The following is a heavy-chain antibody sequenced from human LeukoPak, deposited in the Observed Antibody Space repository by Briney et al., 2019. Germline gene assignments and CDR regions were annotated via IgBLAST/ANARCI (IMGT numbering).Heavy chain of an antibody. D-gene: IGHD6-6*01. CDR3: ARESIAARQYYFDY. CDR2: IYYSGST. Sequence: SETLSLTCTVSGGSISSYYWSWIRQPPGKGLEWIGYIYYSGSTNYNPSLKCRVTISVDTSKNQFSLKLSSVTAADTAVYYCARESIAARQYYFDYWGQGTLVTVSS. J-gene: IGHJ4*02. CDR1: GGSISSYY. V-gene: IGHV4-59*08.